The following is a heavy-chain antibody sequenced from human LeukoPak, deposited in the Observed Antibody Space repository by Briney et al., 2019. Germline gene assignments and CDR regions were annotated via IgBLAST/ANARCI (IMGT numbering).Heavy chain of an antibody. CDR1: GFAFSDYG. CDR2: ITANGGYT. V-gene: IGHV3-23*01. CDR3: AKDPNGDYIGAFDF. J-gene: IGHJ3*01. D-gene: IGHD4-17*01. Sequence: GGSLRLSCAASGFAFSDYGMSWVRQTPGKGLEWVSAITANGGYTLYADAVKGRFTVSRDNSKNTLYLQINSLRPEDTAMYYCAKDPNGDYIGAFDFWGQGTMVTVSS.